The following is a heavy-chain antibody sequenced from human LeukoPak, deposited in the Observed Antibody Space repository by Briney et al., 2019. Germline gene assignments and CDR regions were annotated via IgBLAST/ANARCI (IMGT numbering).Heavy chain of an antibody. Sequence: SETLSLTCTVSGGSISSYYWSWIRQPPGKGLEWIGYIYYSGSTNYNPSLKSRATISVDTSKNQFSLKLSSVTAGDTAVYYCARANGGLDYWGQGTLVTVSS. CDR3: ARANGGLDY. D-gene: IGHD2-8*01. V-gene: IGHV4-59*01. CDR2: IYYSGST. J-gene: IGHJ4*02. CDR1: GGSISSYY.